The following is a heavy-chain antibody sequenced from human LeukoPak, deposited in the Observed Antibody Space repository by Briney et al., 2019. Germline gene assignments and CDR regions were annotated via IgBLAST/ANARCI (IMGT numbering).Heavy chain of an antibody. D-gene: IGHD6-19*01. CDR3: ARDRPGYSSYFDP. Sequence: ASVKVSCKASGYSFTDYHMHWVRQAPGQGLEWMGWINTKTGGTNYAQTFQGRVTLTRDTSIGTVYMEMSSLRSDDTAAYYCARDRPGYSSYFDPWGQGTLVTVSS. CDR1: GYSFTDYH. CDR2: INTKTGGT. V-gene: IGHV1-2*02. J-gene: IGHJ5*02.